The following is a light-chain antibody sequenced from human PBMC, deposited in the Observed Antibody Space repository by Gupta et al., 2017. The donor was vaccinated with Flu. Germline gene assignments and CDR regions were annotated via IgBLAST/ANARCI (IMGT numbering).Light chain of an antibody. CDR1: SSDVGGYNY. J-gene: IGLJ1*01. Sequence: QSALTQPPSASGSPGQSATISCPGTSSDVGGYNYVSWYQQHPGKAPKLMIYEVSKRPSGVPDRFSGSKSGNTASLTVSGLQAEDEADYYCSSYAGSNNFVFGTGTKVTVL. V-gene: IGLV2-8*01. CDR2: EVS. CDR3: SSYAGSNNFV.